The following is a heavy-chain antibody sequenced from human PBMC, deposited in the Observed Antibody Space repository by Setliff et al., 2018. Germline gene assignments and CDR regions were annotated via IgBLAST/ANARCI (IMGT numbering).Heavy chain of an antibody. CDR3: MVLGDSSGYRDAFDI. CDR2: INWNGGST. CDR1: GFTFDDYG. Sequence: GGSLRLSCAASGFTFDDYGMSWVRQAPGKGLEWVSGINWNGGSTGYADSVKGRFTISRDNAKNSLYLQMNSLRAEDTALYYCMVLGDSSGYRDAFDIWGQGTMVTV. J-gene: IGHJ3*02. D-gene: IGHD3-22*01. V-gene: IGHV3-20*04.